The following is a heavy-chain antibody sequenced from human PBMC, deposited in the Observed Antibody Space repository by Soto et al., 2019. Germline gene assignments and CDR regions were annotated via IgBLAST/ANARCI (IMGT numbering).Heavy chain of an antibody. V-gene: IGHV3-23*01. CDR2: ISGSGGST. Sequence: GGSLRLSCAASGFTFSSYAMSWVRQAPGKGLEWVSAISGSGGSTYYADSVKGRFTISRDNSKNTLYLQMNSLRAEDTAVYYCAKDLYPHTYYDFWSGYSPINFDYGGQGTLVTVSS. J-gene: IGHJ4*02. D-gene: IGHD3-3*01. CDR1: GFTFSSYA. CDR3: AKDLYPHTYYDFWSGYSPINFDY.